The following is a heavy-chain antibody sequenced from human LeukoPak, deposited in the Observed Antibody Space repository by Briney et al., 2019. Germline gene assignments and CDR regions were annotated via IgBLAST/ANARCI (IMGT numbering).Heavy chain of an antibody. D-gene: IGHD3-10*01. J-gene: IGHJ5*02. Sequence: ASVKVSCKASGGTFSSYAISWVRQAPGQGLEWMGGIIPIFGTANYAQKFQGRVTITTDESTSTAYMELSSLRSEDTAVYYCAREAPVLWFGELAVRTNWFDPWGQGTLVTVSS. CDR2: IIPIFGTA. CDR3: AREAPVLWFGELAVRTNWFDP. V-gene: IGHV1-69*05. CDR1: GGTFSSYA.